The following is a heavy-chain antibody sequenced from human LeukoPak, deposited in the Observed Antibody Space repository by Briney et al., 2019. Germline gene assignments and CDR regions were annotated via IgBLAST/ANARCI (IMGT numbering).Heavy chain of an antibody. D-gene: IGHD3-16*01. Sequence: PGGSLRLSCAASGFTFRSYSMNWVRQAPGKGLEWASSISRSSSYIYYADSVKGRFTISRDNAKNSLYLQMNSLRAEDTAVYYRAAGGRGAFDIWGQGTMVTVSS. CDR2: ISRSSSYI. CDR1: GFTFRSYS. CDR3: AAGGRGAFDI. V-gene: IGHV3-21*01. J-gene: IGHJ3*02.